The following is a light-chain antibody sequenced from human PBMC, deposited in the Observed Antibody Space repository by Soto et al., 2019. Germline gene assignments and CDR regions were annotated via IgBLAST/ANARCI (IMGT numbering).Light chain of an antibody. CDR3: QHRISSPLT. J-gene: IGKJ4*01. V-gene: IGKV3-11*01. CDR1: QSVTTF. Sequence: EIVLTQSPVTLSLSPGERATLSCRASQSVTTFLAWYQQKPGQAPRLLIYDVSNRATGIPARFSGSGSGTDFTLTISSLEPEYFAVYDCQHRISSPLTFSGRTKVEI. CDR2: DVS.